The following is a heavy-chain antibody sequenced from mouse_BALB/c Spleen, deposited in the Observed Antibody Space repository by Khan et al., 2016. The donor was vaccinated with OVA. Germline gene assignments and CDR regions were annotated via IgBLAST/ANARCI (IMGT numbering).Heavy chain of an antibody. CDR2: IDPFSGDT. CDR3: TRHGYVACFTY. CDR1: GYSFTTYY. V-gene: IGHV1S135*01. J-gene: IGHJ3*01. Sequence: VQLQQSGPELMKPGTSVKISCKASGYSFTTYYIHWVMQSHGKSLEWIGYIDPFSGDTTFNQKFKGKATLTVDKSSSNAYIHLSNLTSEDSAIYYCTRHGYVACFTYWGQGTLVTVSA. D-gene: IGHD2-2*01.